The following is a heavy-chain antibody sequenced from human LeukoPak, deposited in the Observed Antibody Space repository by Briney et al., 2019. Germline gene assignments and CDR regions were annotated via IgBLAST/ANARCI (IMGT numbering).Heavy chain of an antibody. J-gene: IGHJ5*02. CDR2: INPNSGGT. D-gene: IGHD6-19*01. CDR1: GYTFTGYS. Sequence: ASVKVSCKASGYTFTGYSMHWVRQAPGQGLEWMGWINPNSGGTNYAQKFQGRVTMTRDTSISTAYMELSRLRSDDTAVYYCARDLKGVNKYSSGDNGFDPWGQGTLVTVSS. CDR3: ARDLKGVNKYSSGDNGFDP. V-gene: IGHV1-2*02.